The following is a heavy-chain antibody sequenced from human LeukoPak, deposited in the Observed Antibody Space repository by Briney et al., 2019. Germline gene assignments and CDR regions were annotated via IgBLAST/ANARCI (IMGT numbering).Heavy chain of an antibody. CDR3: ARDVTTMIVVVNYYSMDV. Sequence: QPGGSLRLSCAASGFTFSTYSMNWVRQAPGKGLEWVANIKQDGSEKYYVDSVKGRFTISRDNAKKLLYLQMNSLRAEDTAVYYCARDVTTMIVVVNYYSMDVWGQGTTVTVSS. D-gene: IGHD3-22*01. V-gene: IGHV3-7*01. J-gene: IGHJ6*02. CDR2: IKQDGSEK. CDR1: GFTFSTYS.